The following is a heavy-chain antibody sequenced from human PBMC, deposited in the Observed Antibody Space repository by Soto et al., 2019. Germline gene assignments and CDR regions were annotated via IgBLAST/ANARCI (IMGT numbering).Heavy chain of an antibody. CDR3: ATQEVGGSYVYTFDP. CDR2: IYYSGST. D-gene: IGHD1-26*01. J-gene: IGHJ5*02. Sequence: PSETLSLTCTVSGGSISGSSYCWGWIRQPPGKGLEWIGSIYYSGSTYYNPSLKSRVTISVDTSKNHFSLKLSSVTAADTAVYYCATQEVGGSYVYTFDPWGQGTLVTVYS. V-gene: IGHV4-39*02. CDR1: GGSISGSSYC.